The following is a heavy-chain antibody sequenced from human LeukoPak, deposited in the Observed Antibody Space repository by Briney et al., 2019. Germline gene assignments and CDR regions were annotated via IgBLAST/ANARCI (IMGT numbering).Heavy chain of an antibody. CDR3: AKGQRNDVVNWFDP. D-gene: IGHD1-1*01. J-gene: IGHJ5*02. CDR1: GFTFDDYA. V-gene: IGHV3-9*01. Sequence: PGRSLRLSCAASGFTFDDYAMHWVRQAPGKGLEWVSGISWNSGSIGYADSVKGRFTISRGNAKNSLYLQMNSLRAEDTALYYCAKGQRNDVVNWFDPWGQGTLVTVSS. CDR2: ISWNSGSI.